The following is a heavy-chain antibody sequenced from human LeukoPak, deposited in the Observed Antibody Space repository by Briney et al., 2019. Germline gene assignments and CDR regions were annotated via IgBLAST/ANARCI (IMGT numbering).Heavy chain of an antibody. Sequence: GGSLRLSCAASGFTLDDYGMSWVRQAPGKGLEWVSGINWNGGSTGYADSVKGRFTISRDNAKNSLYLQMNSLRAEDTALYYCARVYPYYYDSSGYSEAGYFDYWGQGTLVTVSS. J-gene: IGHJ4*02. CDR3: ARVYPYYYDSSGYSEAGYFDY. V-gene: IGHV3-20*04. CDR1: GFTLDDYG. D-gene: IGHD3-22*01. CDR2: INWNGGST.